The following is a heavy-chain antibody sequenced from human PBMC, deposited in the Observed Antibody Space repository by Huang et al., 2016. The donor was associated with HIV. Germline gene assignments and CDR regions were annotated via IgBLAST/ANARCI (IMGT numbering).Heavy chain of an antibody. CDR3: ARGGGYDRGVEDY. J-gene: IGHJ4*02. V-gene: IGHV4-59*11. CDR2: ISYSGST. Sequence: QVQLQESGPGLVKPSETLSLTCTVSGGSISSHYWRWIRQPPGKGLEWIGSISYSGSTNYNPSLKSRVTILADTSKNQFFLKLSSVTAADTAMYYCARGGGYDRGVEDYWGQGTLVTVSS. D-gene: IGHD5-12*01. CDR1: GGSISSHY.